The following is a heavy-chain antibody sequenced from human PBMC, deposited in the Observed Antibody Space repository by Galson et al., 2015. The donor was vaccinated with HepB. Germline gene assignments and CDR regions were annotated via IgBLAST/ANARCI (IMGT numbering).Heavy chain of an antibody. CDR3: ARSEMATVDY. CDR2: ISAYNGNT. CDR1: GYTFTSPG. D-gene: IGHD5-24*01. Sequence: SVKVSCKASGYTFTSPGITWVRQAPGQGLEWMGWISAYNGNTNYAQNLQGRVTMATDTSTSTAYMELRSLRSDDTAVYYCARSEMATVDYWGQGTLVTVSS. J-gene: IGHJ4*02. V-gene: IGHV1-18*04.